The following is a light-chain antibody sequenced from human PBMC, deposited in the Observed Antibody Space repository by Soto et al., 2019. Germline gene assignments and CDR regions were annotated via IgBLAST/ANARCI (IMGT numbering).Light chain of an antibody. J-gene: IGKJ4*01. V-gene: IGKV1-5*01. Sequence: TQSPGTLSLSPGERATLSCRASQSVRSNYLAWYQQKPGNAPKLLIYDASTLESGVPSRFSGSGSGTEFTLNISSLQPDDFATYYCQQYNTYSTFGGGTKVEIK. CDR1: QSVRSNY. CDR3: QQYNTYST. CDR2: DAS.